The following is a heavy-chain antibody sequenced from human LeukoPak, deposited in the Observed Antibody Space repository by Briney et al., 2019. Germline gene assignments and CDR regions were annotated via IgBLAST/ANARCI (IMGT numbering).Heavy chain of an antibody. Sequence: GASVTVSCKASGYTFTSYDINWVRQATGQGLEWMGGIIPIFGTANYAQKFQGRVTITADKSTSTAYMELSSLRSEDTAVYYCARVSSGWYRTLDYWGQGTLVTVSS. CDR3: ARVSSGWYRTLDY. D-gene: IGHD6-19*01. CDR1: GYTFTSYD. CDR2: IIPIFGTA. J-gene: IGHJ4*02. V-gene: IGHV1-69*06.